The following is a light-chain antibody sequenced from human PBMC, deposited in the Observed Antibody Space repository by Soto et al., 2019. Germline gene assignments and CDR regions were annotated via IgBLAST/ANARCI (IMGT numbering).Light chain of an antibody. CDR3: QKYNNWPWT. CDR2: SAY. Sequence: EIVVTQCPATLSLSPGGRSTLSCSASQSISDTLAWYQQKPGQANMLLIYSAYRRATGLKGRFSGSGSGTDFTLTIRSMQYEDLAVYYCQKYNNWPWTGGKGNKVDIK. V-gene: IGKV3-15*01. CDR1: QSISDT. J-gene: IGKJ1*01.